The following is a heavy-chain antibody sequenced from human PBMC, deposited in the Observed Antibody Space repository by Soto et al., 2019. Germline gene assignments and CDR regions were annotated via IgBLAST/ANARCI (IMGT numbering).Heavy chain of an antibody. J-gene: IGHJ6*03. V-gene: IGHV4-59*01. D-gene: IGHD3-10*01. Sequence: SETLSLTCTVSGGSISSYYWSWIRQPPGKGLEWIGYIYYSGSTNYNPSLKSRVTISVDTSKNQFSLKLSSVTAADTAVYYCARVMGLLSFRGDPSEYYYYYMDVWGKGTTVTVSS. CDR1: GGSISSYY. CDR2: IYYSGST. CDR3: ARVMGLLSFRGDPSEYYYYYMDV.